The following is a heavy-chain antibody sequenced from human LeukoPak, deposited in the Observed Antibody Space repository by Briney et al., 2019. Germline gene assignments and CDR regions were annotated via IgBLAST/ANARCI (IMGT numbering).Heavy chain of an antibody. Sequence: GASVKVSCKASGYTFTGYYMHWVRQAPGQGLEWMGWINPNSGGTNYAQKFQGRVTMTRDTSISTAYMELSRLRSDDTAVYYCARGLTMVRGGGAFDIWGQGTMVTVSS. CDR2: INPNSGGT. V-gene: IGHV1-2*02. D-gene: IGHD3-10*01. CDR3: ARGLTMVRGGGAFDI. CDR1: GYTFTGYY. J-gene: IGHJ3*02.